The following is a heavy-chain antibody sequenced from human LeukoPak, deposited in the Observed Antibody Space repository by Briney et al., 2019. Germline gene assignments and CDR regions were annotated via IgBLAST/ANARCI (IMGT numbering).Heavy chain of an antibody. V-gene: IGHV4-59*12. Sequence: TSETLSLTCTVSGGSISSYYWSWIRQPPGKGLEWIGYIYYSGSTNYNPSLKSRVTISVDTSKNQFSLKLSSVTAADTAVYYCARASRYCSSTSCPNWFDPWGQGTLVTVSS. CDR2: IYYSGST. CDR1: GGSISSYY. D-gene: IGHD2-2*01. J-gene: IGHJ5*02. CDR3: ARASRYCSSTSCPNWFDP.